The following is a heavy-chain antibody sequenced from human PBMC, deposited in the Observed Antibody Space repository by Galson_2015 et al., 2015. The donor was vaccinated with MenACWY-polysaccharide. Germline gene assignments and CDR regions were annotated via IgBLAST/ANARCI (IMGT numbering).Heavy chain of an antibody. D-gene: IGHD2-2*01. Sequence: LRLSCAASEFTFSGYWMHWVRLAPGKGLVWVSRINSDGSSTSYADSVKGRFTISRDNAKNTLYLQMNSLRAEDTAVYYCARGGDCSSTSCPPLAYYYYYMDVWGKGTTVTVSS. CDR3: ARGGDCSSTSCPPLAYYYYYMDV. V-gene: IGHV3-74*01. CDR2: INSDGSST. J-gene: IGHJ6*03. CDR1: EFTFSGYW.